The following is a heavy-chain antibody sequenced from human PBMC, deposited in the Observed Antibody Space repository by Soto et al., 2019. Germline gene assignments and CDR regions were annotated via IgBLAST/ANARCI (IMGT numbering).Heavy chain of an antibody. J-gene: IGHJ4*02. CDR2: ISGSGGST. Sequence: GGSLRLSCAASGFTFSSYAISWVRQAPGKGREWVSAISGSGGSTYYADSVKGRFTISRDNSKNTLYLQMNSLRAEDTAVYYCAKAGFLEWLSDTYYFDYWGQGTLVTVSS. V-gene: IGHV3-23*01. CDR1: GFTFSSYA. CDR3: AKAGFLEWLSDTYYFDY. D-gene: IGHD3-3*01.